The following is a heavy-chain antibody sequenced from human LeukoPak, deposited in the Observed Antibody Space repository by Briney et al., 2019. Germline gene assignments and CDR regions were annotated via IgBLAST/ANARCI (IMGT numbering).Heavy chain of an antibody. CDR1: GFTFSSYS. CDR3: ARDSDSSGWYIVPYYFDY. CDR2: ISSSSSYI. J-gene: IGHJ4*02. D-gene: IGHD6-19*01. V-gene: IGHV3-21*01. Sequence: VGSLRLSCAASGFTFSSYSMNWVRQAPGKGLEWVSSISSSSSYIYYADSVKGRFTISRDHAKNSLYLQMNSLRAEDTAVYYCARDSDSSGWYIVPYYFDYWGQGTLVTVSS.